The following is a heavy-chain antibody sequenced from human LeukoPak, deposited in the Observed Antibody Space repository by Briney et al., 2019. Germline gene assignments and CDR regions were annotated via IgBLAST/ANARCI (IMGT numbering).Heavy chain of an antibody. CDR2: ITNDGSST. Sequence: PGGSLRLSCAASGLTFSSHWMHWVRHAPGKGLVWVARITNDGSSTTYADSVKGRFTISRDNAKNTLYLQMNSLRAEDTAVYYCAPQQTYSPYNWFDPWGQGTLVTVSS. CDR3: APQQTYSPYNWFDP. D-gene: IGHD5-12*01. CDR1: GLTFSSHW. J-gene: IGHJ5*02. V-gene: IGHV3-74*01.